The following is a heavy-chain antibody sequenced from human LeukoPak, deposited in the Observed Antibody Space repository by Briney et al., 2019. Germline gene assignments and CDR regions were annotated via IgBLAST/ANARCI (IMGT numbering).Heavy chain of an antibody. D-gene: IGHD1-26*01. CDR1: GGSISSSGYY. J-gene: IGHJ2*01. CDR3: ARLRWELSYWYFDL. V-gene: IGHV4-39*01. CDR2: IYYSGST. Sequence: PSETLSLTCTVSGGSISSSGYYWGWIRQPPGKGLEWIGSIYYSGSTYYNPSLKSRVTISVDTSKNQFSLKLSSVTAADTAVYYCARLRWELSYWYFDLWGRGTLVTVSS.